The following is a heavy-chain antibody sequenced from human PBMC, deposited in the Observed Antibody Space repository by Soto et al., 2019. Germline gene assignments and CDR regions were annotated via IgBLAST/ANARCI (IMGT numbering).Heavy chain of an antibody. D-gene: IGHD3-3*01. CDR2: ISYDGSNK. J-gene: IGHJ4*02. CDR1: GFTFSSYA. Sequence: QVQLVESGGGVVQPGRSLRLSCAASGFTFSSYAMHWVRQAPGKGLEWVALISYDGSNKYYADSVKGRFTISRDNSKNRLYLQLTGLRAEDTAVYYCARDKRDLRFLEWSYYFDYWGQGTLVTVSS. V-gene: IGHV3-30-3*01. CDR3: ARDKRDLRFLEWSYYFDY.